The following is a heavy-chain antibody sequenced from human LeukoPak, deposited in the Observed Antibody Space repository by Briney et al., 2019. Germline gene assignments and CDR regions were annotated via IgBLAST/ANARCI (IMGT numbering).Heavy chain of an antibody. J-gene: IGHJ3*02. Sequence: GGSLRLSCAASGFTLSSYSMHWVRQAPGKGLEYVSAISYNGGSTYYANSVKGRFTISRDSSKNTLYLQMGSLRTEDMAVYYCARVAAVGTAAFDIWGQGTMATVSS. D-gene: IGHD6-13*01. V-gene: IGHV3-64*01. CDR2: ISYNGGST. CDR3: ARVAAVGTAAFDI. CDR1: GFTLSSYS.